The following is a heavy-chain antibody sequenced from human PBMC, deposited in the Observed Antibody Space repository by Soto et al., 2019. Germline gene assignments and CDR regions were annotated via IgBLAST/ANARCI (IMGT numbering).Heavy chain of an antibody. J-gene: IGHJ4*02. CDR2: IYPGDFDT. V-gene: IGHV5-51*01. CDR1: GYNFNSYW. CDR3: ARLLGYSYGSQEFFDY. D-gene: IGHD5-18*01. Sequence: PGESLKISCTGSGYNFNSYWIGWVRQMPGKGLEWMGIIYPGDFDTRYSQSFQGHLTMSVDKSINTAYLQWSSLETSDTAMYYCARLLGYSYGSQEFFDYWGQGTRVTVSS.